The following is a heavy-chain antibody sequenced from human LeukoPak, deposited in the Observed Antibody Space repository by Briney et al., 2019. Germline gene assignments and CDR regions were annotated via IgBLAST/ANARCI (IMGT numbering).Heavy chain of an antibody. V-gene: IGHV1-46*01. CDR2: INPSGGST. Sequence: GASVKVSCKASGYTFTSYYMHWVRQAPGQGLEWMGIINPSGGSTSYAQKFQGRVTMTRDTSISTAYMELSRLRSDDTAVYYCARWGDSTVVRNAFDIWGQGTMVTVSS. J-gene: IGHJ3*02. CDR1: GYTFTSYY. CDR3: ARWGDSTVVRNAFDI. D-gene: IGHD4-23*01.